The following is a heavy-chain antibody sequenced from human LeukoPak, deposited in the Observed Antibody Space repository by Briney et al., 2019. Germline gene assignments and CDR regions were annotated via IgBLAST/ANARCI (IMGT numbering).Heavy chain of an antibody. CDR1: GYTFTSYG. J-gene: IGHJ3*01. CDR3: ASAGIDRWELLTHAFDV. Sequence: ASVKVSCKASGYTFTSYGISWVRQAPGQGLEWMGWINTYNGDTNYALKFQGRVAVTTDTSTSTAYMELRSLRSDDTAVYFCASAGIDRWELLTHAFDVWGQGTMVTVSS. D-gene: IGHD4-23*01. V-gene: IGHV1-18*01. CDR2: INTYNGDT.